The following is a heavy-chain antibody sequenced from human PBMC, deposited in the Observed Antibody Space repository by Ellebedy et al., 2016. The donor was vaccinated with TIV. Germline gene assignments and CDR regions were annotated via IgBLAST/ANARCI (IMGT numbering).Heavy chain of an antibody. CDR2: IKQDGSEK. CDR1: GFTFSSYW. Sequence: GESLKISCAASGFTFSSYWMSWVRQAPGKGLEWVANIKQDGSEKYYVDSVKGRFTISRDNAKNSLYLQMNSLRAEDTAVYYCARAGYVSAYDIWGQGTRVTVSS. D-gene: IGHD2-15*01. CDR3: ARAGYVSAYDI. J-gene: IGHJ3*02. V-gene: IGHV3-7*03.